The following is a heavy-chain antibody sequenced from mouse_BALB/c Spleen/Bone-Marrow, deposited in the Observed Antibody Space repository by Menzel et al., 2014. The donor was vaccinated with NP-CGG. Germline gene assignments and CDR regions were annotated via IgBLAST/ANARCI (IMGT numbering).Heavy chain of an antibody. J-gene: IGHJ4*01. CDR1: GFTFSSYY. D-gene: IGHD3-3*01. CDR2: ITSDGDTS. CDR3: ARQSRNEDYYAMDY. V-gene: IGHV5-6-2*01. Sequence: EVQLVESGGGLVKLGGSLKLSCAASGFTFSSYYLSWVRQTPEKRLELVAAITSDGDTSYYPDTVQGRFTISRDNVKNTLYLQMSSLKAEDTAFYYGARQSRNEDYYAMDYWGQGASVTVSS.